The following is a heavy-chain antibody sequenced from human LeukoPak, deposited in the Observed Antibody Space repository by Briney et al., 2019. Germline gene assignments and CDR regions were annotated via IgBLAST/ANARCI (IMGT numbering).Heavy chain of an antibody. D-gene: IGHD1-26*01. CDR3: VRDRGSYRPIDY. CDR2: ISSSGTYI. J-gene: IGHJ4*02. CDR1: GFTFSSYT. Sequence: PGGSLRLSCAASGFTFSSYTINWVRQAPGKGLEWVSSISSSGTYIYYRDSVKGRFTISRDNAENSLYLEMNSLRVEDTAIYYCVRDRGSYRPIDYWGQGTLVTVSS. V-gene: IGHV3-21*01.